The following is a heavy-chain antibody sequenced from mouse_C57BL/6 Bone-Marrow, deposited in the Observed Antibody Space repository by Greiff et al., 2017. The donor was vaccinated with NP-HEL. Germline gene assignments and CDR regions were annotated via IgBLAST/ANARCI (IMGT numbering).Heavy chain of an antibody. Sequence: DVQLQESGPVLVKPGASVKMSCKASGYTFTDYYMNWVKQSHGKSLEWIGVINPYNGGTSYNQKFKGKATLTVDKSSSTAYMELNSLTSEDSAVYYCARWLPSYYYAMDYWGQGTSVTVSS. J-gene: IGHJ4*01. CDR3: ARWLPSYYYAMDY. CDR2: INPYNGGT. CDR1: GYTFTDYY. V-gene: IGHV1-19*01. D-gene: IGHD2-2*01.